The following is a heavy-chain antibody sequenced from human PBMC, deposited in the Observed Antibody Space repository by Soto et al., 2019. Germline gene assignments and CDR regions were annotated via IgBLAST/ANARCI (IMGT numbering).Heavy chain of an antibody. J-gene: IGHJ4*02. D-gene: IGHD7-27*01. CDR1: DGSISTVNYW. V-gene: IGHV4-30-4*01. Sequence: VQLQESGPGLVKPSQTLSLTCTVSDGSISTVNYWWSWIRQSPDMGLEWIGHIYNGGRTYNNPSLEIRVTMSVDTSKNQLSLTLSSVSAADKAVYYCARGPSGDKVDSWGQGTLVTVSS. CDR2: IYNGGRT. CDR3: ARGPSGDKVDS.